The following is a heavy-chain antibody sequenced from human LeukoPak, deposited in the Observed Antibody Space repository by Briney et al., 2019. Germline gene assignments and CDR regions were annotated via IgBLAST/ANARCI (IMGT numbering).Heavy chain of an antibody. V-gene: IGHV1-3*01. J-gene: IGHJ3*02. CDR2: INAGNGNT. Sequence: GASVKVSCKASGYTFTSYAMHWLRQAPGQRLEWMGWINAGNGNTKYSQKFQGRVTITRDTSASTAYMELRSLRSDDTAVYFCARDGITGTVAFDIWGQGTLVTVSS. D-gene: IGHD1-20*01. CDR1: GYTFTSYA. CDR3: ARDGITGTVAFDI.